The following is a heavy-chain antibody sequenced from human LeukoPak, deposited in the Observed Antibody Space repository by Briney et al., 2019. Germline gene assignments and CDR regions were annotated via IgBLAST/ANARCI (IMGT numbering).Heavy chain of an antibody. CDR1: GFTFGSYW. D-gene: IGHD3-10*01. V-gene: IGHV3-7*01. CDR2: IKQDGSEK. J-gene: IGHJ4*02. CDR3: ARVGWFGELTRHPGGDY. Sequence: GGSLRLSCAASGFTFGSYWMSWFRQAPGKGLEWVANIKQDGSEKYYVDSVKGRFTISRDNAENSLYLQMNSLRAEDTAVYYCARVGWFGELTRHPGGDYWGQGTLVTVSS.